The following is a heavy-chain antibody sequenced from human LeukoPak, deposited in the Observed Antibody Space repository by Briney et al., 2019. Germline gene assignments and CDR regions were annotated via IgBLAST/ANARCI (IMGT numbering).Heavy chain of an antibody. D-gene: IGHD1-26*01. CDR3: ARGSYSESQGYAFDI. Sequence: SVTLSLTCTVSVGSISSYYWRWIRPPAGKGLEWIGRIYTSGSNNYNPSLKSRVTMSVDMSKNQFSLKLSSVAAADTTVYYCARGSYSESQGYAFDIWGQGTMVTVSS. CDR2: IYTSGSN. V-gene: IGHV4-4*07. J-gene: IGHJ3*02. CDR1: VGSISSYY.